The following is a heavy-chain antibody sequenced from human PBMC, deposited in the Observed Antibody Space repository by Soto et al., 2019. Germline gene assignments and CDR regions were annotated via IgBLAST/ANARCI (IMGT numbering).Heavy chain of an antibody. V-gene: IGHV4-39*01. J-gene: IGHJ3*01. CDR2: ISYSDIT. D-gene: IGHD3-9*01. CDR1: GGSITSGAFY. Sequence: QLQLQESGPGLVKPSETLSLSCTVSGGSITSGAFYWGWIRQSPGKGLEWIATISYSDITYSNPSLRSRVTLSLATSKSQFSLRLTSGTVADSAVDFCARRLYSDDWFSPSHDDFDVWGQGTLVSVSS. CDR3: ARRLYSDDWFSPSHDDFDV.